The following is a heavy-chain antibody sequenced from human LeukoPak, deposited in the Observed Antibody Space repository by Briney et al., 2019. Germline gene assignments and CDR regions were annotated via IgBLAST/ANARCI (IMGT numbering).Heavy chain of an antibody. D-gene: IGHD3-10*01. J-gene: IGHJ5*02. CDR2: IYDSGST. CDR1: GFTFSTYW. V-gene: IGHV4-39*01. CDR3: ARHYGP. Sequence: GSLRLSCRASGFTFSTYWMHWIRQPPGKGLEWIGSIYDSGSTYYNPSLKSRVTISVDTSKNQFSLKLNSVTAADTAVYYCARHYGPWGQGTLVTVSS.